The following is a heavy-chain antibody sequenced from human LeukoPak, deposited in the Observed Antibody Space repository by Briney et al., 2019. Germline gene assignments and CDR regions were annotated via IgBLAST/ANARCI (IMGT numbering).Heavy chain of an antibody. D-gene: IGHD3-16*01. V-gene: IGHV4-59*08. CDR1: GGSISGYY. CDR2: IYYGGST. Sequence: SETLSLACTVSGGSISGYYWSCIRQPPGKGLEWIGYIYYGGSTNYNPSLKSRVTISVDTSKNQFSLKLSSVTAADTAVYYCARHVSVSAAAGWGNYFDYWGQGTLVTVSS. J-gene: IGHJ4*02. CDR3: ARHVSVSAAAGWGNYFDY.